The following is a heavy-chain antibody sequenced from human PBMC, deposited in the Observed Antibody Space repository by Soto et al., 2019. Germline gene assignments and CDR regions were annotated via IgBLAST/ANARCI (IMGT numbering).Heavy chain of an antibody. CDR3: VRDSSDYYGFDY. D-gene: IGHD6-19*01. CDR2: IYWDDDK. Sequence: QITLKESGPTLVKPTQTLTLTCTFSGFSLSTSGVAVGWIRQPPGKALEWLALIYWDDDKRYSPSLKSRLSIXKXXSKNQVVLTMTNMDSVDTATYYCVRDSSDYYGFDYWGQGILVTVSS. J-gene: IGHJ4*02. CDR1: GFSLSTSGVA. V-gene: IGHV2-5*02.